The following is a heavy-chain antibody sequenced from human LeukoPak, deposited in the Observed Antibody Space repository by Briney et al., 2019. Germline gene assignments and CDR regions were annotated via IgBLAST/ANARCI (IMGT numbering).Heavy chain of an antibody. CDR2: IKQGGNEI. J-gene: IGHJ4*02. CDR1: GFTLSQYW. CDR3: ARGSSAAAESYFDS. V-gene: IGHV3-7*01. D-gene: IGHD6-25*01. Sequence: GGSLRLSCVVSGFTLSQYWMTWVRQAPGKGLEWVANIKQGGNEIHYVESVKGRFTISRDNAKNSLYLQMNSLRAEDTAIYYCARGSSAAAESYFDSWGQGTLVTVSS.